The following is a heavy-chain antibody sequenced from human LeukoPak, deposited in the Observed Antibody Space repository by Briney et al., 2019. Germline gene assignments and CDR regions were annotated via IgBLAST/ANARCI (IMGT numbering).Heavy chain of an antibody. CDR2: IDPSDSYT. Sequence: GESLKISCKGSGYSFTRYWISWVRQMPGKGLEWMGRIDPSDSYTNYSPSFQGHVTISADKSISTAYLQWSSLKASDTAMYYCARHEGGLLVHDWFDPWGQGTLVTVSS. D-gene: IGHD2-21*01. CDR3: ARHEGGLLVHDWFDP. J-gene: IGHJ5*02. V-gene: IGHV5-10-1*01. CDR1: GYSFTRYW.